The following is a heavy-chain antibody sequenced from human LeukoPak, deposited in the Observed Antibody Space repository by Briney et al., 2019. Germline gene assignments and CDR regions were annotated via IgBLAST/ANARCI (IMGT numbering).Heavy chain of an antibody. CDR3: ARGPGLTAIPNWFDP. CDR1: GYTFSGYY. J-gene: IGHJ5*02. V-gene: IGHV1-2*02. D-gene: IGHD1-14*01. Sequence: ASVRLSCKASGYTFSGYYMHWVRQAPGQGLEWMGWINPKSGGTNYAQTFQGRVTMTRDTSISTVYMELSRLRSDDTAVYNCARGPGLTAIPNWFDPWGQGTLVSVSS. CDR2: INPKSGGT.